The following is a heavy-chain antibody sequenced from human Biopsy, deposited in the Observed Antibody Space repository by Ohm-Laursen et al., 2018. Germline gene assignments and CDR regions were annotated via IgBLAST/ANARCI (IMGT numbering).Heavy chain of an antibody. D-gene: IGHD4-23*01. J-gene: IGHJ6*02. Sequence: SLRLSCAAPGFSFSDYHMRWIRQAPGRRLEWVSYISGGGTIYYGDSMKGRVTISRDNAKNSLYLQMHSLRAEDTAVYYCARDTRWSPYSMDVWGQGTTVTVSS. CDR2: ISGGGTI. CDR1: GFSFSDYH. CDR3: ARDTRWSPYSMDV. V-gene: IGHV3-11*01.